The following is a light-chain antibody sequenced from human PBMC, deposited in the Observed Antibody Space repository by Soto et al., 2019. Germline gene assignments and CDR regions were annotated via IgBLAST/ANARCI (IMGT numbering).Light chain of an antibody. J-gene: IGKJ5*01. V-gene: IGKV3-15*01. CDR1: QSVNSN. Sequence: ETVMTQSPATLSVSPGERATLSCRASQSVNSNLAWYQQKLGQAPRVLIFGASTRATGIPARFSGSGSGTEFSLTINSLQSEDFAVYYCQQRSNWPPITFGQGKRLEIK. CDR3: QQRSNWPPIT. CDR2: GAS.